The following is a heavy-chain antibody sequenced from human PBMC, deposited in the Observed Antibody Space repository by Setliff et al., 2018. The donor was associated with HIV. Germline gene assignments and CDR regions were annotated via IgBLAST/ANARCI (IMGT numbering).Heavy chain of an antibody. CDR2: IIPIFGPA. V-gene: IGHV1-69*05. J-gene: IGHJ4*02. CDR1: GYTFTSYD. Sequence: SVKVSCKASGYTFTSYDINWVRQAPGQGLEWMGGIIPIFGPANYAQKFQDRVTITTDESTSTAYMELSSLRSEDTAVYYCARIPNHSSGFDYWGQGTPVTVSS. D-gene: IGHD3-22*01. CDR3: ARIPNHSSGFDY.